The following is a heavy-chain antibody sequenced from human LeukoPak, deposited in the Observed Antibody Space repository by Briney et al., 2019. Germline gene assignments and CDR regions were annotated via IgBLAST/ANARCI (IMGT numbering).Heavy chain of an antibody. CDR3: ARDVGYSYGYAFDI. CDR1: GYTFTGYY. V-gene: IGHV1-2*02. Sequence: ASVKVSCKASGYTFTGYYMHWVRQAPGQGLEWMGWINPNSGGTNYAQKFQGRVTMTRDTSISTAYMELSRLRSDDTAVYYCARDVGYSYGYAFDIWGQGTMVSVSA. D-gene: IGHD5-18*01. CDR2: INPNSGGT. J-gene: IGHJ3*02.